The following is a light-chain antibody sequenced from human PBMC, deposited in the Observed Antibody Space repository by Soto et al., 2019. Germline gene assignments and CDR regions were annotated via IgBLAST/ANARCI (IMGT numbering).Light chain of an antibody. V-gene: IGLV2-18*01. J-gene: IGLJ1*01. Sequence: QSVLTQPPSVSGSPGQSVTISCTGTSTDFVSYNRVSWYQQPPGTAPKLMIYEVSKRPSGVPDRFSGSKSGNTASLTISGLQAADEADYYCSLYTCANAYVVGTGTKVTVL. CDR1: STDFVSYNR. CDR3: SLYTCANAYV. CDR2: EVS.